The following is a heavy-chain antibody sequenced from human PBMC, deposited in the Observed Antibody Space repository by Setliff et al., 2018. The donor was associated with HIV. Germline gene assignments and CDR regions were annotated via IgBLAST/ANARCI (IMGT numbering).Heavy chain of an antibody. D-gene: IGHD6-6*01. J-gene: IGHJ5*02. V-gene: IGHV4-34*01. CDR3: ARSSQYGNLNWFDP. CDR1: GGSFNNYS. CDR2: ISHSGST. Sequence: ASETLSLTCGVFGGSFNNYSWNWFRQPPGRGLEWIGEISHSGSTNYNPSLKDRVTMSVDTSKNQFSLRLTSVTAADTAVYFCARSSQYGNLNWFDPWGRGTLVTVSS.